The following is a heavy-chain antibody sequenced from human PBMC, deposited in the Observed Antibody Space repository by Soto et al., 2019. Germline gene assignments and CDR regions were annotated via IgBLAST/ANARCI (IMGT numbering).Heavy chain of an antibody. CDR2: ISYDGSNK. D-gene: IGHD1-26*01. CDR3: AKSAGWELPTEAPLDY. V-gene: IGHV3-30*18. CDR1: GFTFSSYG. Sequence: GGSLRLSCVASGFTFSSYGMHWVRQAPGKGLEWVAVISYDGSNKYYADSVKGRFTISRDNSKNTLYLQMNSLRAEDTAVYYCAKSAGWELPTEAPLDYWGQGTLVTVSS. J-gene: IGHJ4*02.